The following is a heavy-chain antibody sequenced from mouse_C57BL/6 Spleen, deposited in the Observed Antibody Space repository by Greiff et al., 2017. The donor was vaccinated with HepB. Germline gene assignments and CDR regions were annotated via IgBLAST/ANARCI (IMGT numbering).Heavy chain of an antibody. CDR3: TTDGYWFAY. V-gene: IGHV5-9-1*02. CDR2: ISSGGDYI. CDR1: GFTFSSYA. D-gene: IGHD2-3*01. Sequence: DVHLVESGEGLVKPGGSLKLSCAASGFTFSSYAMSWVRQTPEKRLEWVAYISSGGDYIYYADTVKGRFTISRDNARNTLYLQMSSLKSEDTAMYYCTTDGYWFAYWGQGTLVTVSA. J-gene: IGHJ3*01.